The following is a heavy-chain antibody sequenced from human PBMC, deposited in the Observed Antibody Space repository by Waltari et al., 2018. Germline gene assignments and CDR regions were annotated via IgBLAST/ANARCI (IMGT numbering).Heavy chain of an antibody. J-gene: IGHJ4*02. CDR2: INHSGST. V-gene: IGHV4-34*01. CDR1: GGSFSGSY. Sequence: QVQLQQWGAGLLKPSETLSLTCAVYGGSFSGSYWSWIRQPPGKGLEWIGEINHSGSTNYNPSLKSRVTISVDTSKNQFSLKLSSVTAADTAVYYCARGLRWLQPFDYWGQGTLVTVSS. D-gene: IGHD5-18*01. CDR3: ARGLRWLQPFDY.